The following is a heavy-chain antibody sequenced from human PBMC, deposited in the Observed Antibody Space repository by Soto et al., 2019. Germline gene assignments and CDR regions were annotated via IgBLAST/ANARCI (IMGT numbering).Heavy chain of an antibody. D-gene: IGHD1-1*01. V-gene: IGHV4-34*01. CDR1: GGSFSGYY. CDR3: ARAKAAVRATGTTFSSYYYGMDV. CDR2: INHSGST. Sequence: SETLSLTCAVYGGSFSGYYWSWIRQPPGKGLEWIGEINHSGSTNYNPSLKSRVTISVDTSKNQFSLKLSSVTAADTAVYYCARAKAAVRATGTTFSSYYYGMDVWGQGTTVTVS. J-gene: IGHJ6*02.